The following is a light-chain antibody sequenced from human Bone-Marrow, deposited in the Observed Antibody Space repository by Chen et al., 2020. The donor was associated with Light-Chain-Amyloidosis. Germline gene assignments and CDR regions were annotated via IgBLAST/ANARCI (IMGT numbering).Light chain of an antibody. CDR2: RDT. V-gene: IGLV3-25*03. Sequence: SNELTQPPSVSVSPGQTPRITCSGDDLPTKYAYWYQQKPGQAPVLVIHRDTERPSGISERFSGSSSGTTATLTISGVQAEDEADYHCQSADSSGTYEVIFGGGTKLTVL. J-gene: IGLJ2*01. CDR1: DLPTKY. CDR3: QSADSSGTYEVI.